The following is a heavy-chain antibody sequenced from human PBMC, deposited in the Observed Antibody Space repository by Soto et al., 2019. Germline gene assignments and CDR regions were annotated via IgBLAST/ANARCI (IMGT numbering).Heavy chain of an antibody. V-gene: IGHV3-30-3*01. J-gene: IGHJ4*02. CDR2: ISYDGSNK. Sequence: GGSLRLSCAASGFTFSSYAMHWVRQAPGKGLEWVAVISYDGSNKYYADSVKGRFTISRDNSKNTLYLQMNSLRAEDTAVYYCAGDPTGYSSGWYLFFDYWGQGTLVTVSS. D-gene: IGHD6-19*01. CDR1: GFTFSSYA. CDR3: AGDPTGYSSGWYLFFDY.